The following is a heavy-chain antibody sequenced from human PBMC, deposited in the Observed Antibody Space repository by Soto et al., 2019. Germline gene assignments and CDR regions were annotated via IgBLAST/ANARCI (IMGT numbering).Heavy chain of an antibody. CDR3: ARSRITGSTWSFDY. D-gene: IGHD1-20*01. CDR1: GYSFTNYW. J-gene: IGHJ4*02. V-gene: IGHV5-51*01. Sequence: GGSLKISCKVSGYSFTNYWVGWVRQMPGQGLEWMGIIYPGASDTRYSASFQGQVTVSADKSISTAYLQWSSLKASDTAMYYCARSRITGSTWSFDYWGQGTLVTVSS. CDR2: IYPGASDT.